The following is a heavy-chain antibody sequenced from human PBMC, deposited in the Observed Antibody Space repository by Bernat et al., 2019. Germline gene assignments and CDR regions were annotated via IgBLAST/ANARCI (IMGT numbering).Heavy chain of an antibody. V-gene: IGHV3-7*03. Sequence: VQLVESGGGVVQPGRSLRLSCAASGFTFINYWMGWVRQAPGKGLEWVANIKNDGSQKNYVDSVEGRFTISRDNAKNSLYLQMNSLRVEDTAVYYCARDLADAGRFDPWGQGILVTVSS. CDR1: GFTFINYW. J-gene: IGHJ5*02. CDR2: IKNDGSQK. CDR3: ARDLADAGRFDP. D-gene: IGHD6-13*01.